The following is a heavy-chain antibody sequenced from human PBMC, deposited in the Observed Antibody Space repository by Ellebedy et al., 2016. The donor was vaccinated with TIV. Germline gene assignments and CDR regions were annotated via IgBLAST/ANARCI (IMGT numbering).Heavy chain of an antibody. CDR3: VRGWYSSGHCDVFAM. V-gene: IGHV3-30*03. CDR1: GFTFSDSV. D-gene: IGHD6-19*01. J-gene: IGHJ3*02. CDR2: ISVDGRAV. Sequence: GGSLRLXXVGFGFTFSDSVMHWVRQDPGKGLDWVAGISVDGRAVHYPHSVKGRFTISRDNAQNTVYLQMNSLRLEDTAVYYCVRGWYSSGHCDVFAMWGQGTIVTVSS.